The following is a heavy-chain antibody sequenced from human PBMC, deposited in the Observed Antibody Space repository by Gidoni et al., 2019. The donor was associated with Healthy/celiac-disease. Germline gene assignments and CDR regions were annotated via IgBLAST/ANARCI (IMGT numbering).Heavy chain of an antibody. D-gene: IGHD3-22*01. J-gene: IGHJ4*02. CDR3: AKDTSRYYDSSGYYLYYFDY. CDR2: MSGDGGST. CDR1: GFTFDDYA. V-gene: IGHV3-43*02. Sequence: EVQLVESGGGVVQPGGSLRLSCAASGFTFDDYALHWVRQAPGKGLEWVSLMSGDGGSTYYADSVKGRFTISRDNSKNSLYLQMNSLRTEDTALYYCAKDTSRYYDSSGYYLYYFDYWGQGTLVTVSS.